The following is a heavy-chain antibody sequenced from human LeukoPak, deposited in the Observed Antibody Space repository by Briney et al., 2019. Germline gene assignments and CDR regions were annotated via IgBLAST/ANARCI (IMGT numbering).Heavy chain of an antibody. D-gene: IGHD3-10*01. Sequence: GGSLRLSCAASGFTFSSYAMSWVRQAPGKGLEWVSAISGSGGSTYYADSVKGRFTISRDNSKNTLYLQMNSLRAEDTAVYYCASETRSGSGRYYYYGMDVWGQGTTVTVSS. J-gene: IGHJ6*02. V-gene: IGHV3-23*01. CDR2: ISGSGGST. CDR3: ASETRSGSGRYYYYGMDV. CDR1: GFTFSSYA.